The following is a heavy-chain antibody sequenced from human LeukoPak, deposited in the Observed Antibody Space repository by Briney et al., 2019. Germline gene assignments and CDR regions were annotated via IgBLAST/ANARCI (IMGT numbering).Heavy chain of an antibody. V-gene: IGHV3-72*01. J-gene: IGHJ4*02. CDR3: ATNVDSSAD. CDR1: GLTFSDHY. Sequence: GGSLRLSCSALGLTFSDHYMDWVRQAPGKGLEWVGRIRNKANSYTTEYAASVKGRFTISRDDSKNSLFLQMNSLKTEDTAVYYCATNVDSSADWGQGTLVTVSS. D-gene: IGHD6-6*01. CDR2: IRNKANSYTT.